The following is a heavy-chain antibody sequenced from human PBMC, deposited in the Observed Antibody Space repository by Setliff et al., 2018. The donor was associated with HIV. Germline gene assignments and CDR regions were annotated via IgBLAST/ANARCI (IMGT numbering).Heavy chain of an antibody. D-gene: IGHD4-4*01. J-gene: IGHJ3*02. CDR1: GGSCSGYY. CDR3: ARGGNSPKAFDI. CDR2: INHSGST. V-gene: IGHV4-34*01. Sequence: SETLSLTCAGYGGSCSGYYWSWIRQPPGKGLEWIGEINHSGSTNYNPSLKSRVTISVDTSKNQFSLKLSSVTAADTAVYYCARGGNSPKAFDIWVQGTMVTVS.